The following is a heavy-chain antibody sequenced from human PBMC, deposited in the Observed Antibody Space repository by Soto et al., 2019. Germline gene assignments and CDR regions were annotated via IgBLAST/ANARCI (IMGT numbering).Heavy chain of an antibody. Sequence: QVQLVLSGAEVRQPGSSVKVSCKASGDTFTSDVCNWVRQAPGQGLEWMGGIIPMFGTPNYAQKFQGRVTITADESTRAAYMELSSLRSEDTAIYYCARDLGSGYDPGDYWGQGTLVTVSS. J-gene: IGHJ4*02. CDR1: GDTFTSDV. V-gene: IGHV1-69*12. CDR2: IIPMFGTP. CDR3: ARDLGSGYDPGDY. D-gene: IGHD5-12*01.